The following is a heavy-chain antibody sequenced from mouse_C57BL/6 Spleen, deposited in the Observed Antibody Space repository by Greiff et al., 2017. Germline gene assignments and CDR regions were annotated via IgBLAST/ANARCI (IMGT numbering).Heavy chain of an antibody. D-gene: IGHD2-3*01. V-gene: IGHV3-6*01. J-gene: IGHJ3*01. CDR3: ARDGYDGYYLAWFAY. Sequence: EVQLQQSGPGLVKPSQSLSLTCSVTGYSITSGYYWNWIRQFPGNKLEWMGYISYDGSNNYNPSLKNRISITRDTSKNQFFLKLNSVTTEDTATYYCARDGYDGYYLAWFAYWGQGTLVTVSA. CDR2: ISYDGSN. CDR1: GYSITSGYY.